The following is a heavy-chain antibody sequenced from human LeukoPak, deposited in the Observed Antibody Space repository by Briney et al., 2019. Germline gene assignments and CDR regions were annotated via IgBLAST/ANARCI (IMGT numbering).Heavy chain of an antibody. CDR3: ARARGLITMVRGVIYRVWENSMDV. CDR2: INPNRGGT. Sequence: ASVKVSCKASGYTFTGYYMHWVRQAPGQGLEGMGWINPNRGGTNYAQKFQGRVTMTRDTSISTAYMELSRLRSDDTAVYYCARARGLITMVRGVIYRVWENSMDVWGKGTTVTISS. V-gene: IGHV1-2*02. J-gene: IGHJ6*03. D-gene: IGHD3-10*01. CDR1: GYTFTGYY.